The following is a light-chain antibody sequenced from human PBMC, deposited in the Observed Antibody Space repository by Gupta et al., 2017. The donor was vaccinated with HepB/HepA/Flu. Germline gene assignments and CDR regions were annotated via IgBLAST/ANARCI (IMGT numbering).Light chain of an antibody. CDR2: TNN. CDR3: QSYDTSLGGSV. Sequence: QSVLTQPPSVSGAPGQTVTISCTGDSSNLGAGFAVHWYKKLPGTAPKLLIYTNNHRPSGVPVRFSGSTSGTSASPASTGLQPDDEAYYYGQSYDTSLGGSVFGGGTKLTVL. J-gene: IGLJ2*01. CDR1: SSNLGAGFA. V-gene: IGLV1-40*01.